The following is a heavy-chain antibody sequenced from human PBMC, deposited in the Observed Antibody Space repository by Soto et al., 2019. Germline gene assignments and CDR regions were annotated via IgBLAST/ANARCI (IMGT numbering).Heavy chain of an antibody. V-gene: IGHV1-69*12. CDR2: IIPIFGTA. CDR1: GGTFSSYA. D-gene: IGHD4-17*01. J-gene: IGHJ6*02. CDR3: ARGYGDYVPLYYYYGMDV. Sequence: QVQLVQSGAEVKKPGSSVKVSCKASGGTFSSYAISWVRQAPGQGLEWMGGIIPIFGTANYAQKFQGRVTITADEYTSTAYMELGSLRSEDTAVSYCARGYGDYVPLYYYYGMDVWGQGTTVTVSS.